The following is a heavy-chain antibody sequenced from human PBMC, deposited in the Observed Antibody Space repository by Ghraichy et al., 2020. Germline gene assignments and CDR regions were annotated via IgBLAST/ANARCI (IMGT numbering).Heavy chain of an antibody. Sequence: ASVKVSCKASGYTFTGYYMHWVRQAPGQGLEWMGWINPNSGGTNYAQKFQGRVTMTRDTSISTAYMELSRLRSDDTAVYYCARGARIAARFIGPAYYYYGMDVWGQGTTVTVSS. D-gene: IGHD6-6*01. CDR2: INPNSGGT. J-gene: IGHJ6*02. V-gene: IGHV1-2*02. CDR1: GYTFTGYY. CDR3: ARGARIAARFIGPAYYYYGMDV.